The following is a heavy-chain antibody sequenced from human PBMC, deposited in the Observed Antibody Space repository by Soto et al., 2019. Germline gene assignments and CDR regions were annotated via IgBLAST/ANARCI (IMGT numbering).Heavy chain of an antibody. CDR3: AKDLTIFGVVTPYGMDV. Sequence: GGSLRLSCAASGFTFSSYAMSWVRQAPGKGLEWVSVISGSGGSTYYADSVKGRFTISRDNSKNTLYLQMNSLRAEDTAIYYCAKDLTIFGVVTPYGMDVWGQGTKVTVSS. D-gene: IGHD3-3*01. J-gene: IGHJ6*02. CDR2: ISGSGGST. V-gene: IGHV3-23*01. CDR1: GFTFSSYA.